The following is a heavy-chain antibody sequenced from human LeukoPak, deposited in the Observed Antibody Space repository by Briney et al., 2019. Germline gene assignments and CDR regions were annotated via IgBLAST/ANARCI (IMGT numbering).Heavy chain of an antibody. D-gene: IGHD2-15*01. CDR3: ARVVVAATAYFDY. Sequence: ASVKVSCKASGYTFTCYYMHWVREAPGQGLEWMGRINPNSGGTNYAKKFQGRVTMTRDTSISTAYMELRRLSCDDTAVYKCARVVVAATAYFDYGGQGTLVTVSS. CDR1: GYTFTCYY. V-gene: IGHV1-2*06. J-gene: IGHJ4*02. CDR2: INPNSGGT.